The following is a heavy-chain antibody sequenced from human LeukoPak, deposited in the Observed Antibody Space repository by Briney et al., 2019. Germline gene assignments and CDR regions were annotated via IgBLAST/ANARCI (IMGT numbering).Heavy chain of an antibody. V-gene: IGHV3-23*01. J-gene: IGHJ4*02. CDR2: ISTSGVST. CDR1: GFTFSSYA. Sequence: GGSLRLSCAASGFTFSSYAMTWLRQARGKGLEWVSSISTSGVSTNYAVSVKGRFTISRDNSKTMVYLQMNSQSAEDTAVYYCAKNTSGTYLDYWGQGILVTVSS. CDR3: AKNTSGTYLDY. D-gene: IGHD1-26*01.